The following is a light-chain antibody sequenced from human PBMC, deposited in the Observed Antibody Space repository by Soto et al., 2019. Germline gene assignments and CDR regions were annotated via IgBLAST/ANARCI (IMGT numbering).Light chain of an antibody. CDR1: QSVSSN. J-gene: IGKJ1*01. V-gene: IGKV3-15*01. CDR3: QQYNNWPPT. CDR2: GAS. Sequence: DIVLTQSPGTLSLSPGERATLSCRASQSVSSNLSWYQQKPGQAPRLLIYGASTRATGIPARFSGSGSGTEFTLTISSLQSEDFAVYYCQQYNNWPPTFGQGTKVDI.